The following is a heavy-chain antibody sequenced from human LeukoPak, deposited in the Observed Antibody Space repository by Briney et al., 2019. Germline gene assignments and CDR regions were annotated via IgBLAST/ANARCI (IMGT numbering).Heavy chain of an antibody. V-gene: IGHV3-23*01. CDR2: ISGSGGST. CDR3: ARDLLGYNYYYMDV. CDR1: GFTFSSYA. J-gene: IGHJ6*03. D-gene: IGHD3-16*02. Sequence: PGGSLRLSCAASGFTFSSYAMNWVRQAPGKGREWVSAISGSGGSTYYADSVKGRFTISRDNAKNSLFLQMNSLRAEDTAVYYCARDLLGYNYYYMDVWGKGTTVTVSS.